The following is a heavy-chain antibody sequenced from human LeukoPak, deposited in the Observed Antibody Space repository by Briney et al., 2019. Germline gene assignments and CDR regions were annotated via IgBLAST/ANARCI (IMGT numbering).Heavy chain of an antibody. CDR3: ARTAARRFDY. Sequence: ASVKVSCKASGYTFPSYFMHWARQAPGQGLEWMGIINPTGGSTTYAQKSQGRVTMTRDTSTSTVYMELSSLRSDDTAVYYCARTAARRFDYWGQGTLVTVSS. V-gene: IGHV1-46*01. D-gene: IGHD6-6*01. J-gene: IGHJ4*02. CDR2: INPTGGST. CDR1: GYTFPSYF.